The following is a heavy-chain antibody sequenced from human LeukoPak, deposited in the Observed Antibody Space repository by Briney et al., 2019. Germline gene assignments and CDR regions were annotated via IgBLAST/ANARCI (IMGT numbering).Heavy chain of an antibody. V-gene: IGHV3-48*01. CDR1: GITFSIYS. CDR3: ARDQGGLGY. CDR2: IRRFSGTI. Sequence: GGSLRLSCVPSGITFSIYSMNWVREAPGEGREWVSYIRRFSGTINYADSVKGRFTISRDNAKNSLYLQMNSLRAEDTAVYYCARDQGGLGYWGQGTLVTVSS. D-gene: IGHD3-16*01. J-gene: IGHJ4*02.